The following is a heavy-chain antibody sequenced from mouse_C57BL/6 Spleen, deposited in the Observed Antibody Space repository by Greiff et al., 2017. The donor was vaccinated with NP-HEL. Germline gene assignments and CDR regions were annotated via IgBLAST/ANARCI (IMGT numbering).Heavy chain of an antibody. V-gene: IGHV5-16*01. CDR3: ARDDYGSGYGCAMDY. J-gene: IGHJ4*01. D-gene: IGHD1-1*01. CDR2: INYDSSST. CDR1: GFTFSDYY. Sequence: EVKLVESEGGLVQPGSSMKLSCTASGFTFSDYYMDWVRQVPEKGLEWVANINYDSSSTYYMDSLKSRFIISRDNAKNILYLQMSSLKSEDSATYYCARDDYGSGYGCAMDYWGQGTSVTVSS.